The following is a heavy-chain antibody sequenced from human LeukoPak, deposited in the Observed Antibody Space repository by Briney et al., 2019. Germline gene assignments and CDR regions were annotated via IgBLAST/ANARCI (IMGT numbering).Heavy chain of an antibody. D-gene: IGHD3-22*01. J-gene: IGHJ4*02. V-gene: IGHV3-48*03. CDR3: ARGPYDSSGYYDY. CDR1: GFTFSSYE. CDR2: ISSSGSTI. Sequence: GGSLRLSCAASGFTFSSYEMNWVRQAPGKGLEWVSYISSSGSTIYYADSVKGRFTISRDNAKNSLYLQMNSLRAEDTAVYYCARGPYDSSGYYDYWGQGTLVTVSS.